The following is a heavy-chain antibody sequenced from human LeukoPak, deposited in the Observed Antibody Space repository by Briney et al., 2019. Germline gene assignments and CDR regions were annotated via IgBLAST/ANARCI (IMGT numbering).Heavy chain of an antibody. D-gene: IGHD4-11*01. Sequence: GGSLRLSCAASGFIFNDYTMNWVRQAPGKGLEWFSSIRGSGTYIYYADSVKGRFTISSDNARNSLYLQMNNLRAEDTAVYYCATSYSTFYYYGLDVWGQGTTVTVSS. CDR3: ATSYSTFYYYGLDV. V-gene: IGHV3-21*01. CDR1: GFIFNDYT. J-gene: IGHJ6*02. CDR2: IRGSGTYI.